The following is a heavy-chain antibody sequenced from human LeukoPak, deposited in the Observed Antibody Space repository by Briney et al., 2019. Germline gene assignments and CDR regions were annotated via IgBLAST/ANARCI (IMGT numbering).Heavy chain of an antibody. CDR2: ISSSGST. V-gene: IGHV4-59*01. Sequence: PSETLSLTCTVSGDSFRSYQWSWLRQPPGKGLEWIGYISSSGSTSYNPSLKSRLTISVDMSKNQFSLKLTSVTAADTAVYYCARVGRGDHTWGSYYCDHWRQGTLVSVSS. CDR1: GDSFRSYQ. CDR3: ARVGRGDHTWGSYYCDH. J-gene: IGHJ4*02. D-gene: IGHD3-16*01.